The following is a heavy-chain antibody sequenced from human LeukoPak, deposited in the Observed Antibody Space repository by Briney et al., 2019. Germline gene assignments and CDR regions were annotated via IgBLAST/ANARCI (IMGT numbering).Heavy chain of an antibody. CDR2: ISAYNGNT. J-gene: IGHJ4*02. CDR3: ARDYSKFIAVAAGY. V-gene: IGHV1-18*01. CDR1: GYTFTSYG. Sequence: ASVKVSCTASGYTFTSYGISWVRQAPGQGLEWMGWISAYNGNTNYAQKLQGRVTMTTDTSTSTACMELRSLRSDDTAVYYCARDYSKFIAVAAGYWGQGTLVTVSS. D-gene: IGHD6-19*01.